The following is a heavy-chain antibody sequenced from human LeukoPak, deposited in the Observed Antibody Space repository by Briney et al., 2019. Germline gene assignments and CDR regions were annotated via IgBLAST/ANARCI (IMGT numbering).Heavy chain of an antibody. Sequence: ASVKVSCKASGYTFTSYGITWMRQAPGQGLKWMGWISTNNGNTNYVQKFQGRVTMTTDTSTSTAYMELRSLTSDDTAVYYCARDLEFPDYWGQGTLVTVSS. CDR1: GYTFTSYG. D-gene: IGHD3-3*01. V-gene: IGHV1-18*01. CDR3: ARDLEFPDY. J-gene: IGHJ4*02. CDR2: ISTNNGNT.